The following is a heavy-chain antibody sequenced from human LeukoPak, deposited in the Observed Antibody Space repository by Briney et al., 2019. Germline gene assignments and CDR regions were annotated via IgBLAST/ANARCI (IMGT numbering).Heavy chain of an antibody. D-gene: IGHD4-11*01. CDR3: ARDSPVTAGPFDP. CDR2: IYTGGST. J-gene: IGHJ5*02. Sequence: GGSLRLSCAASGFTVSSNYMSWVRQAPGKGLEWVSVIYTGGSTYYADSVKGRFTISRDNSKNTLYLQMNSLRAEDTAVYYCARDSPVTAGPFDPWGQGTLVTVSS. V-gene: IGHV3-66*01. CDR1: GFTVSSNY.